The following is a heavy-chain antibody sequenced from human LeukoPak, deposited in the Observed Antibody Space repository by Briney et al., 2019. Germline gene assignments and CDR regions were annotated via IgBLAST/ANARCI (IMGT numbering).Heavy chain of an antibody. J-gene: IGHJ4*02. Sequence: SETLSLTCTVSGGSISSYYWGWIRQPPGKGLEWIGSIYYSGSTYYNPSLKSRVTISVDTSKNQFSLKLSSVTAADTAVYYCARGQTVRGVIIELIDYWGQGTLVTVSS. CDR3: ARGQTVRGVIIELIDY. V-gene: IGHV4-39*07. CDR2: IYYSGST. CDR1: GGSISSYY. D-gene: IGHD3-10*01.